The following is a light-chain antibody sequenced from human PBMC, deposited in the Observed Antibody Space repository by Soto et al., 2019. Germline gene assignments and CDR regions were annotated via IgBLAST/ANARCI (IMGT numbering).Light chain of an antibody. J-gene: IGKJ3*01. Sequence: DIQLTQSPPIVSASVGDRVTITCRASQGIATNLAWYQQKPGRAPNLLIYAASTLQGGVPSRFSGSGSATEFTLTITTLQSEDFATYYCQQFKSSPLSFGPGTKVDVK. V-gene: IGKV1-9*01. CDR2: AAS. CDR1: QGIATN. CDR3: QQFKSSPLS.